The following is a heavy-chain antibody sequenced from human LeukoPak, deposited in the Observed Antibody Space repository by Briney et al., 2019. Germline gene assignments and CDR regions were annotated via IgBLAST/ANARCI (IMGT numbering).Heavy chain of an antibody. V-gene: IGHV4-30-2*01. CDR3: ARFSPRAMGNYFDF. Sequence: SETLSLTCAVSGGSISSGGYSWSWIRQPPGKGLEWIGYIYPRGSTYYNPSLKSRVTMSLDRSANQFSLNLSTVTDADTAVYYCARFSPRAMGNYFDFWGQGTLVTVSS. D-gene: IGHD7-27*01. CDR2: IYPRGST. CDR1: GGSISSGGYS. J-gene: IGHJ4*02.